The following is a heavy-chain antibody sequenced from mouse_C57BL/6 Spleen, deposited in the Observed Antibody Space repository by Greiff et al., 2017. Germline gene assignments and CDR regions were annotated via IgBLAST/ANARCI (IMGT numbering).Heavy chain of an antibody. CDR2: ISYDGSN. CDR1: GYSITSGYY. J-gene: IGHJ4*01. V-gene: IGHV3-6*01. D-gene: IGHD1-1*01. Sequence: ESGPGLVKPSQSLSLTCSVTGYSITSGYYWNWIRQFPGNKLEWMGYISYDGSNNYNPSLKNRISITRDTSKNQFFLKLNSVTTEDTATYYSARGGITTEAMDYWGQGTSVTVSS. CDR3: ARGGITTEAMDY.